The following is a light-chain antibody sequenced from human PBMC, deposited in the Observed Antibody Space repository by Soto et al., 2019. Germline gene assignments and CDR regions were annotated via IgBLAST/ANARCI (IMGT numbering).Light chain of an antibody. CDR3: QQTHSSLT. J-gene: IGKJ5*01. Sequence: IQMTQSPSSLSASVGDRVTITCRASQTISTYLNWYQQKPGKAPRLLIYDASSLLSGVPSRFSGSGSGTDFTLTISSLQPEDFATYYCQQTHSSLTFGQGTRLEIK. V-gene: IGKV1-39*01. CDR1: QTISTY. CDR2: DAS.